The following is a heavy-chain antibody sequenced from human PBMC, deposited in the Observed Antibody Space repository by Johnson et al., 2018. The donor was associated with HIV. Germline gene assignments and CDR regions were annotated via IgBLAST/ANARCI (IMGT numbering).Heavy chain of an antibody. D-gene: IGHD1-26*01. Sequence: QVQLVESGGGLVKPGGSLRLSCAASGFTFSDYYMSWIRQAPGPGLEWVSYISSGGSAIYSADSVKGRFTISRDHAKNSLYLQMHSLRAEDTAVYYCARDRVGATAFDIWGRGTLVTVSS. J-gene: IGHJ3*02. CDR1: GFTFSDYY. V-gene: IGHV3-11*04. CDR3: ARDRVGATAFDI. CDR2: ISSGGSAI.